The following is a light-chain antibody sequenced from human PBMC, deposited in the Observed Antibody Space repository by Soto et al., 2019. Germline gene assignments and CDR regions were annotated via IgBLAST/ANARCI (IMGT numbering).Light chain of an antibody. J-gene: IGKJ4*01. CDR1: QSISTY. Sequence: DIQMTQSPSALSASVGDRVTISCRASQSISTYLSWYQQKSGMAPKLLIYAAFTLQSGVPSRFSGSGSGTDFTLTISSPQPEAFATYSCQQFYTTPLTFGGGTKVEIK. CDR2: AAF. V-gene: IGKV1-39*01. CDR3: QQFYTTPLT.